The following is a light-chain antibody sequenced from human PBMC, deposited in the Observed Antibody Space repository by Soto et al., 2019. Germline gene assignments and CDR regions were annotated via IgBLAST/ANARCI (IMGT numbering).Light chain of an antibody. CDR2: DVS. CDR3: CSYACGYTSL. Sequence: QSALTQPRSVSGSPGQSVTISCTGTSSDVGDYNHVSWYQQHPGKAPKLIIYDVSDRPSGVSNRFSGSKSGNTASLTISGLHAEDEADYYCCSYACGYTSLFGGGTKLTVL. J-gene: IGLJ2*01. CDR1: SSDVGDYNH. V-gene: IGLV2-11*01.